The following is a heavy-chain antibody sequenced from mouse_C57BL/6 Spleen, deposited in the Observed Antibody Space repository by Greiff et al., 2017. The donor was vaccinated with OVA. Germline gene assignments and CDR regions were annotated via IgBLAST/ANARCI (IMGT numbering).Heavy chain of an antibody. CDR3: ARARGYDATPYYFDY. CDR2: IDPSDSYT. J-gene: IGHJ2*01. Sequence: QVQLKQPGAELVKPGASVKLSCKASGYTFTSYWMQWVKQRPGQGLEWIGEIDPSDSYTNYNQKFKGKATLTVDTSSSTAYMQLSSLTSEDSAVYYCARARGYDATPYYFDYWGQGTTLTVSS. V-gene: IGHV1-50*01. D-gene: IGHD2-2*01. CDR1: GYTFTSYW.